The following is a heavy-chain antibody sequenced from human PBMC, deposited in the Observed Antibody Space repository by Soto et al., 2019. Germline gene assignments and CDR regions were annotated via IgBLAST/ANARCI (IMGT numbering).Heavy chain of an antibody. CDR2: IYTGGGT. Sequence: SETLSLTCTVSGASMSTYYWSWVRQPAGKGLEWIGRIYTGGGTNYNPSLKSRVTMSVDTSKRQFSLKLNSVTAADTAVYYCARGAVAGVDYGMDVWGQGTTVTVSS. CDR1: GASMSTYY. V-gene: IGHV4-4*07. CDR3: ARGAVAGVDYGMDV. J-gene: IGHJ6*02. D-gene: IGHD6-13*01.